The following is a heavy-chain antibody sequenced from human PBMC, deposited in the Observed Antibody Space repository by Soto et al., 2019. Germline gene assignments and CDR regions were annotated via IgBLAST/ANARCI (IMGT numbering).Heavy chain of an antibody. Sequence: GGSLRLSCTASGFTFGDYAMSWFRQAPGKGLEWVGFIRSKAYGGTTEYAASVKGRFTISRDDSKSIAYLQMNSLKTEDTAVYYCTRSHREGCSGGSCTFYMDVWGKGTTVTVSS. CDR2: IRSKAYGGTT. CDR3: TRSHREGCSGGSCTFYMDV. V-gene: IGHV3-49*03. CDR1: GFTFGDYA. J-gene: IGHJ6*03. D-gene: IGHD2-15*01.